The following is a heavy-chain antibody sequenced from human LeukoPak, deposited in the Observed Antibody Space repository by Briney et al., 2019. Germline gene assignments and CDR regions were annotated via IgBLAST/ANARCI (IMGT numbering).Heavy chain of an antibody. D-gene: IGHD3-22*01. CDR1: GFSFSTIG. CDR2: ISGSGDIT. CDR3: AKNHLNYCDSSGNGFDY. Sequence: PGGSLRLSCAASGFSFSTIGMNWFRQAPGKGLDWVSGISGSGDITYHADSVKGRFTISRDNSKNTLYLQMKSLRAEDTAVYYCAKNHLNYCDSSGNGFDYWGQGTLVSVSS. V-gene: IGHV3-23*01. J-gene: IGHJ4*02.